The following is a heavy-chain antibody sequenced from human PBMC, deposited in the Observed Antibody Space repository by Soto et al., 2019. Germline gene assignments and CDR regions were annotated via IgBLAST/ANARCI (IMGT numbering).Heavy chain of an antibody. V-gene: IGHV1-18*04. Sequence: QVQLVQSAPELQRPGDSVKVSCKTSGYTFTSYPYSWVRQAPGQGLEWMGWVNSYDGTTKVAQQFRDRITLTADKSAATVFMELRRLTSDDTAVYYWAREYYGTTTWIDYWGQGTLVAVSS. CDR1: GYTFTSYP. D-gene: IGHD1-7*01. CDR3: AREYYGTTTWIDY. J-gene: IGHJ4*02. CDR2: VNSYDGTT.